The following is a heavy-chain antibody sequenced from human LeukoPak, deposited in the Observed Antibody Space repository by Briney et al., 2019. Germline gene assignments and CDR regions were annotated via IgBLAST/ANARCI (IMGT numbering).Heavy chain of an antibody. D-gene: IGHD3-16*01. CDR1: GFSLNTGGMC. CDR2: IDWTGDK. V-gene: IGHV2-70*11. J-gene: IGHJ4*02. Sequence: SGPALVKPTQTLTLTCTFSGFSLNTGGMCVNWIRQTPGRALELLARIDWTGDKHYMPSLKTRLTVSKDTSKNQVVLTMTNVDPVDTATYYCARSVYGTSVDYWGQGTLVIVSS. CDR3: ARSVYGTSVDY.